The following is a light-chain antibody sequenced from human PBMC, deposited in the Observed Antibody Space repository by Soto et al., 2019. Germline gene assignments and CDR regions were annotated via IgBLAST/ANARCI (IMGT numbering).Light chain of an antibody. V-gene: IGKV3-11*01. CDR1: QSVDRY. CDR2: DAS. J-gene: IGKJ1*01. CDR3: QERSDWWT. Sequence: EIVLTQSPATLSLSPGERATLSCRASQSVDRYLAWYQQKPGQAPRLLIYDASSRASGIPARFSGSGSGTDFTLTISHLEPEDFAVYYCQERSDWWTFGQGTKV.